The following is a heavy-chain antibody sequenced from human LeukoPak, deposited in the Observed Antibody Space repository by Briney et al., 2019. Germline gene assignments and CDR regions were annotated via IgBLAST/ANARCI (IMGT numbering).Heavy chain of an antibody. V-gene: IGHV3/OR16-9*01. Sequence: GRFTISRDNAKNSLYLQMNSLRAEDTAVYYCAKRSVAGHYGMDVWGQGTTVTVSS. D-gene: IGHD6-19*01. J-gene: IGHJ6*02. CDR3: AKRSVAGHYGMDV.